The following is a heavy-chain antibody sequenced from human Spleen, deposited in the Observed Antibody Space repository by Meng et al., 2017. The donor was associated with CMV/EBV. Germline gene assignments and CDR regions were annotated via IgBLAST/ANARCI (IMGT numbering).Heavy chain of an antibody. J-gene: IGHJ4*02. D-gene: IGHD2-8*01. CDR3: AIPPTFYCTNGVCLDY. CDR1: GFTLNSYA. CDR2: INHSGST. V-gene: IGHV4-34*08. Sequence: ESLKISCAVSGFTLNSYAMSWIRQPPGKGLEWIGEINHSGSTNYNPSLKSRVTISVDTSKNQFSLKLSSVTAADTAVYYCAIPPTFYCTNGVCLDYWGQGTLVTVSS.